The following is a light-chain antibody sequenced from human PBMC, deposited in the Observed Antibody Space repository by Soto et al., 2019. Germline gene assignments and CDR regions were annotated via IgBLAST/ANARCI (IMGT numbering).Light chain of an antibody. Sequence: QSVLTQPASVSGSPGQSITISCAGTSSDVGGYNYVSWYQQHPGKAPKLMIYDVSNRPSGVSNRFSGSKSGNTASLTISGLQAEDEADYYCSPYTRRSTNYVFGTGTKVTVL. CDR1: SSDVGGYNY. V-gene: IGLV2-14*01. CDR3: SPYTRRSTNYV. CDR2: DVS. J-gene: IGLJ1*01.